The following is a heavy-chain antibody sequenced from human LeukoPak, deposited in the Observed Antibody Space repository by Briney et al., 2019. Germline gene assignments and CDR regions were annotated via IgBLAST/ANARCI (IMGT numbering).Heavy chain of an antibody. CDR1: GYSISSGYY. CDR2: IYHSGST. V-gene: IGHV4-38-2*02. Sequence: SETLSLTCTVSGYSISSGYYWVWIRRPPGKGREWIGSIYHSGSTYYNPSLKSRVTISVDTSKNQLSLKLSSVTAADTAVYYCARETGDAFDIWGQGTMVTVSS. CDR3: ARETGDAFDI. D-gene: IGHD3-9*01. J-gene: IGHJ3*02.